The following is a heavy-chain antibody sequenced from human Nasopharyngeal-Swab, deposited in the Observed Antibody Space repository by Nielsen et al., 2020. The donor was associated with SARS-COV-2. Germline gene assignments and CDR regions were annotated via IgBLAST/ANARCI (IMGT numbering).Heavy chain of an antibody. Sequence: GESLKISCAASGFTFSSYGMHWVRQAPGKGLEWVAVISYDGSNKYYADSVKGRFTISRDNSKNTLYLQMNSLRAEDTAVYYCAKDLNVEATRDAFDMWGQGTMVTVSS. V-gene: IGHV3-30*18. CDR2: ISYDGSNK. CDR3: AKDLNVEATRDAFDM. D-gene: IGHD1-26*01. CDR1: GFTFSSYG. J-gene: IGHJ3*02.